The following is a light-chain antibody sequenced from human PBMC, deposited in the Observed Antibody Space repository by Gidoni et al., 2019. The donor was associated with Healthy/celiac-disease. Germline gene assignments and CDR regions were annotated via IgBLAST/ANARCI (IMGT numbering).Light chain of an antibody. CDR2: GAS. J-gene: IGKJ4*01. V-gene: IGKV3-20*01. CDR3: QQYGSSPFT. CDR1: QSVSSIY. Sequence: ELVFPHSPGTLSLSPGERATLSCRASQSVSSIYLAWYQQKPGQAPRLLIYGASSRATGIPDRCSGSGSGTDCTLTISRLEPEDFAVYYCQQYGSSPFTFGGXTKVEIK.